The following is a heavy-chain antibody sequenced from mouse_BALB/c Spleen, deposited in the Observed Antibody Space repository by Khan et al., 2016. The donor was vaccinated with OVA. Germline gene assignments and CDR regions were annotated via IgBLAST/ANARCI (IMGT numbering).Heavy chain of an antibody. CDR2: IWSDGTT. J-gene: IGHJ4*01. D-gene: IGHD2-10*01. V-gene: IGHV2-6-1*01. CDR3: ARQPYYHYNIMDY. CDR1: GFSLTNYG. Sequence: QVQLKESGPGLAAPSQSLSITCTISGFSLTNYGVHWVRQPPGRGLEWLVVIWSDGTTTYNSALNSRLTITKDNSQSQVFLKMNSLQTDDTAIYFCARQPYYHYNIMDYWGQGTSGNVSS.